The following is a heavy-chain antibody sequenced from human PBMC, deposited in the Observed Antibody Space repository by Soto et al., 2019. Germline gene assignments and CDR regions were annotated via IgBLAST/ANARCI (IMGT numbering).Heavy chain of an antibody. CDR2: TSGYSGNS. V-gene: IGHV1-18*01. CDR3: ARDIFGHVDAFDL. CDR1: GYIFSSFY. J-gene: IGHJ3*01. Sequence: GASVKVSCKASGYIFSSFYINWVRQAPGQGLGWMGWTSGYSGNSKYAQKFQGRVTMTTDTSTNTGYMEMRSLTSDDTAVYYCARDIFGHVDAFDLWGQGTMVTVSS. D-gene: IGHD3-3*02.